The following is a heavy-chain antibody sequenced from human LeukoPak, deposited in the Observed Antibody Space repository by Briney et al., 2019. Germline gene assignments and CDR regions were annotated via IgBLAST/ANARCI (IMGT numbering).Heavy chain of an antibody. Sequence: GGSLRLSCAASGFPFSDYSMNWVRQAPGKGLEWVSSISGRSDYIYSADSVKGRFTISRDNAKKSLYLQTTSLRADDTAVYFCVRDLVRGVHPVFYFDLWGRGTLVTVSS. CDR3: VRDLVRGVHPVFYFDL. V-gene: IGHV3-21*01. CDR2: ISGRSDYI. J-gene: IGHJ2*01. CDR1: GFPFSDYS. D-gene: IGHD3-10*01.